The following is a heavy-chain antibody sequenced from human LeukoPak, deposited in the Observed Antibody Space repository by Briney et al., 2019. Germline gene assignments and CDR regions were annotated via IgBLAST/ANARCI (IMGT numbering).Heavy chain of an antibody. Sequence: PGGSLRLSCAASGFTFSGSAMHWVRQAPGKGLEWVAVISSDGSRKHYGDSVKGRFTISRDNSESTLFLQMNSLRTDDTSVYFCAKYAYNWNAPDGFDMWGQGTMVIVSS. V-gene: IGHV3-30*18. CDR1: GFTFSGSA. CDR2: ISSDGSRK. J-gene: IGHJ3*02. D-gene: IGHD1-1*01. CDR3: AKYAYNWNAPDGFDM.